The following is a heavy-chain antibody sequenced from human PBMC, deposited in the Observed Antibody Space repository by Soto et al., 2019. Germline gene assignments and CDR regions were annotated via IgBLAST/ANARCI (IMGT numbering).Heavy chain of an antibody. V-gene: IGHV3-64*01. Sequence: GGSLRLSCAASGFTFSSYAMHWVRQAPGKGLEYVSAISSNGGSTYYANSVKGRFTISRDNSKNTLYLQMGSLRAEDMAVYYCARALGYAFDSWGQGTVVIFSS. CDR2: ISSNGGST. CDR1: GFTFSSYA. CDR3: ARALGYAFDS. J-gene: IGHJ3*02. D-gene: IGHD7-27*01.